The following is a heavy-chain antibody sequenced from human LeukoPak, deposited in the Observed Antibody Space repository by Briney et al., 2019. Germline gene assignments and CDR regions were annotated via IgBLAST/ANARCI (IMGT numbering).Heavy chain of an antibody. D-gene: IGHD4/OR15-4a*01. V-gene: IGHV3-30*02. CDR2: IRYDGSNK. CDR1: GFTFSSYG. J-gene: IGHJ6*03. CDR3: AKGDYGYYYYYYMDV. Sequence: PGGSLRLSCAASGFTFSSYGMHWVRQAPGKGLEWVAFIRYDGSNKYYADSVKGRFTISRDNSKNTLYLQMNSPRAEDTAVYYCAKGDYGYYYYYYMDVWGKGTTVTVSS.